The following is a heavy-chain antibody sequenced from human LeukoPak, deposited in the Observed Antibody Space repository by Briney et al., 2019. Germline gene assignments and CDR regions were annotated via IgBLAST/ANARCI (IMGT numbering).Heavy chain of an antibody. Sequence: PGGSLRLSCAASGFTFSSYGMHWVRQAPGKGLEWVAVIWYDGSNKYYADSVKGRSTISRDNSKNTLYLQMNSLRAEDTAVYYCASLAQGYGGNSAFPFDYWGQGTLVTVSS. CDR3: ASLAQGYGGNSAFPFDY. CDR1: GFTFSSYG. D-gene: IGHD4-23*01. J-gene: IGHJ4*02. CDR2: IWYDGSNK. V-gene: IGHV3-33*01.